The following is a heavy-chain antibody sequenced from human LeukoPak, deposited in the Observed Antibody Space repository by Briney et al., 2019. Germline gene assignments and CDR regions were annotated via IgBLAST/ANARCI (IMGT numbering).Heavy chain of an antibody. V-gene: IGHV3-7*04. D-gene: IGHD3-3*01. CDR3: ARGSRPVYDFWAGWTVDY. CDR2: INQHGSEK. J-gene: IGHJ4*02. Sequence: GGSLRLSCAASGFTFSSYAMHWVRQAPGKGLEWVAKINQHGSEKNYADSVKGRFTISRDNAKNSVYLQMNTLRAEDTAVYYCARGSRPVYDFWAGWTVDYWGRGTLVTVSS. CDR1: GFTFSSYA.